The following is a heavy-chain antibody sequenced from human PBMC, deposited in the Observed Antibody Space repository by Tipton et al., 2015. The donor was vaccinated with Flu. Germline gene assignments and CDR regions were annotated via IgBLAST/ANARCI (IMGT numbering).Heavy chain of an antibody. Sequence: TLSLTCTVSSGSIRSTNYFCAWIRQPPGKRLELIGSIFPSGTTYYNPSLESRVTISVDTPKSQFSLMLRSVTAADTAVYYCARLSYYDVDLKNFYFDYWGQGALVTVSS. CDR1: SGSIRSTNYF. CDR3: ARLSYYDVDLKNFYFDY. V-gene: IGHV4-39*01. CDR2: IFPSGTT. D-gene: IGHD3-10*02. J-gene: IGHJ4*02.